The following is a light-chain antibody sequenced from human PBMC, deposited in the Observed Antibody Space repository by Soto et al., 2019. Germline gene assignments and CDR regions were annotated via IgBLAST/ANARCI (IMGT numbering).Light chain of an antibody. CDR1: QSVDSY. CDR3: QQRDSWPIT. Sequence: VLTQSPASLSFSPGARATLSCRASQSVDSYLVWYQQKPGQAPRLLIFGASNRATGIPARFSGSGSGTDFTLTINSLEPDDFAVYYCQQRDSWPITFGKGTQLEIK. CDR2: GAS. J-gene: IGKJ5*01. V-gene: IGKV3-11*01.